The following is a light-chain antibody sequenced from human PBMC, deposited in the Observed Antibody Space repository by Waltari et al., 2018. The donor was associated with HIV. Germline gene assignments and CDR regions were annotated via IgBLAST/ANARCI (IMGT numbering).Light chain of an antibody. CDR3: FSYFSNVI. V-gene: IGLV2-23*02. J-gene: IGLJ2*01. Sequence: QSALTQPASVSGSPGQSITISCTRTSSDVATYKLVSWYQQHTGKAPELMIYEVSKRSFVVVDVFSGSRFFDTASLSVFGLHAEDESDYFCFSYFSNVIFGGGIMLFVL. CDR1: SSDVATYKL. CDR2: EVS.